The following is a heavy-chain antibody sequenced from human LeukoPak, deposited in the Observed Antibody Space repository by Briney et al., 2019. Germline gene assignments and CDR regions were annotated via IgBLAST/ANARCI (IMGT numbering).Heavy chain of an antibody. CDR3: ARARLLLRFLEWLPLDY. J-gene: IGHJ4*02. Sequence: ASVKVSCKASGYTFTGYYMHWVRQAPGQGLEWMGWINPNSGGTSYAQKFQGRVTMTRDTSISTAYMELSSLRSEDTAVYYCARARLLLRFLEWLPLDYWGQGTLVTVSS. D-gene: IGHD3-3*01. CDR2: INPNSGGT. V-gene: IGHV1-2*02. CDR1: GYTFTGYY.